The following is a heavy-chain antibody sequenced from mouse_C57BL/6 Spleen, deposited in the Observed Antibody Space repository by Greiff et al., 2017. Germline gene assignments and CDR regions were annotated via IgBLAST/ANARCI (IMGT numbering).Heavy chain of an antibody. Sequence: QVQLQQPGAELVMPGASVKLSCKASGYTFTSYWMHWVKQRPGQGLEWIGEIDPSDSYTNYNQKFKGKSTLTVDKSSSPAYMQLSSLTSEDSAVYYCARKDYYCSRTFDYWGQGTTLTVSS. CDR2: IDPSDSYT. J-gene: IGHJ2*01. D-gene: IGHD1-1*01. V-gene: IGHV1-69*01. CDR1: GYTFTSYW. CDR3: ARKDYYCSRTFDY.